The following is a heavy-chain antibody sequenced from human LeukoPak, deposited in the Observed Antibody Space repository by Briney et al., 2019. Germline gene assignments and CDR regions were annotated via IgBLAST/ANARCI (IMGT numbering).Heavy chain of an antibody. V-gene: IGHV3-9*01. Sequence: GRSLRLSCAASGFIFDDYAMHWVRQAPGRGLEWVSGISWNSGSIGYADSVKGRFTISRDNAKNSLYLQMNSLRAEDTALYYCEKGRLGKLISGLGRYFASWGQEPLVSVSS. D-gene: IGHD3-16*01. CDR2: ISWNSGSI. J-gene: IGHJ4*02. CDR3: EKGRLGKLISGLGRYFAS. CDR1: GFIFDDYA.